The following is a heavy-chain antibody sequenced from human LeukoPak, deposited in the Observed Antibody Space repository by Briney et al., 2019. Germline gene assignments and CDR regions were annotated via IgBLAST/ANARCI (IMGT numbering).Heavy chain of an antibody. Sequence: ASVKVSCKASGYTFTSYDINWVRQATGQGLEWMGWVNPNSGNTGYAQKFQGRVTMTRNTSISTAYMELSSLRSEDTAVYYCARDLGYCTNGVCHNWFDPWGQGTLVTVSS. D-gene: IGHD2-8*01. CDR1: GYTFTSYD. V-gene: IGHV1-8*01. J-gene: IGHJ5*02. CDR2: VNPNSGNT. CDR3: ARDLGYCTNGVCHNWFDP.